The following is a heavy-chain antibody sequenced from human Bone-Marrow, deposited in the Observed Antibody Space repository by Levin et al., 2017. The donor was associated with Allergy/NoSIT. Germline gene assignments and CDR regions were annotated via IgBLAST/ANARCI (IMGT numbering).Heavy chain of an antibody. V-gene: IGHV3-23*01. CDR3: AKGTSVYFYYNGMDA. J-gene: IGHJ6*02. CDR1: GFTFNAYA. CDR2: MSGTTGSH. Sequence: GGSLRLSCVASGFTFNAYAMNWVRRAPGKGLEWVSAMSGTTGSHYYADSVKGRFTISRDRSKNTVFVQMDSLRVEDTATYYSAKGTSVYFYYNGMDAWGQGTTVTVFS. D-gene: IGHD2/OR15-2a*01.